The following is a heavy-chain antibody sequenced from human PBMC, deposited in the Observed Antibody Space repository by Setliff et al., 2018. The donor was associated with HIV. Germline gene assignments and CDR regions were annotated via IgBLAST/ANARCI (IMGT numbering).Heavy chain of an antibody. CDR1: GGSFNGYF. CDR3: AARNSGNPTRHFDY. Sequence: KPSETLSLTCAVYGGSFNGYFWSWIRQPPGKGLDWIGEINHSGSTNYNPSLKSRVTISVDTSKNQFSLKLSSVTAADTAVYYCAARNSGNPTRHFDYWGQGTLVTVSS. J-gene: IGHJ4*02. V-gene: IGHV4-34*01. D-gene: IGHD3-10*01. CDR2: INHSGST.